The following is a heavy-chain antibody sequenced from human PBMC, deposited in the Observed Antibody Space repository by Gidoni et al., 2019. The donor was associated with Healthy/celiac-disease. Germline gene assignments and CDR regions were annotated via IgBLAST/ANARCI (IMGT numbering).Heavy chain of an antibody. J-gene: IGHJ4*02. V-gene: IGHV4-34*01. D-gene: IGHD3-9*01. Sequence: QVQLQQWGAGLLKPSETLSLTCAVYGGSFSGYYWGWIRQPPGKGLEWIGEINHSGSTNYHPSLKSRVTISVDTSKNQFSLKLSSVTAADTAVYYCARVWGLRYFDWIPRGFDYWGQGTLVTVSS. CDR3: ARVWGLRYFDWIPRGFDY. CDR1: GGSFSGYY. CDR2: INHSGST.